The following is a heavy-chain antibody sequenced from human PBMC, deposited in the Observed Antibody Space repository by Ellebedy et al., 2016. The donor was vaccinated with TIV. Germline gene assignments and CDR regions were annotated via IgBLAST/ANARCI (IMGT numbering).Heavy chain of an antibody. J-gene: IGHJ3*02. CDR3: ARAGTMARSAFDI. V-gene: IGHV4-30-2*01. CDR2: IYHSGST. Sequence: SETLSLXCAVSGGSISSGGYSWSWIRQPPGKGLEWIGYIYHSGSTYYNPSLKSRVTISVDRSKNQFSLKLSSVTAADTAVYYCARAGTMARSAFDIWGQGTMVTVSS. CDR1: GGSISSGGYS. D-gene: IGHD3-10*01.